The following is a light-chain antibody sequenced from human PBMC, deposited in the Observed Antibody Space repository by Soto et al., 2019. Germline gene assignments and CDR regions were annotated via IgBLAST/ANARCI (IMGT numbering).Light chain of an antibody. V-gene: IGKV3-15*01. CDR3: QQYNNWPPWT. J-gene: IGKJ1*01. Sequence: EIVMTQSPATLSASPGERVTFSCRASQSVNTNLAWYQQKPGQAPRLLIYGASTRSTGVPARFSGSGSGTEFTLTISSLQSEDFAVYYCQQYNNWPPWTFGLGTKLDIK. CDR1: QSVNTN. CDR2: GAS.